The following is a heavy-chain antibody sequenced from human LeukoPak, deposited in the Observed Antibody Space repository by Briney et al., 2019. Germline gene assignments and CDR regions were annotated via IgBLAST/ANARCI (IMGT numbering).Heavy chain of an antibody. CDR1: GYTFTSYY. D-gene: IGHD2-15*01. CDR2: INPSGGST. J-gene: IGHJ4*02. CDR3: ARQLYSCSGGSCYLDY. V-gene: IGHV1-46*01. Sequence: ASVKVSCKASGYTFTSYYMHWVRQAPGQGLEWMGIINPSGGSTSYAQKFQGRVTMTRDTSISTAYMELSRLRSDDTAVYYCARQLYSCSGGSCYLDYWGQGTLVTVSS.